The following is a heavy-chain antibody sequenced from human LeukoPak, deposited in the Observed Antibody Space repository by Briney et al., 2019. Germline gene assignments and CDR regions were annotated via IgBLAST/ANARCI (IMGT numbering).Heavy chain of an antibody. J-gene: IGHJ4*02. CDR1: GFTFSYYP. V-gene: IGHV3-64D*06. Sequence: GGSLRLSCSASGFTFSYYPMYWVRQAPGKGLEYVSGISTDGGSTYYADSVKGRFTISRGNSKNTLYLQMSSLRPEDTAVYYCVKDLRVGGDYWGQGTLVTVSS. CDR2: ISTDGGST. CDR3: VKDLRVGGDY. D-gene: IGHD3-16*01.